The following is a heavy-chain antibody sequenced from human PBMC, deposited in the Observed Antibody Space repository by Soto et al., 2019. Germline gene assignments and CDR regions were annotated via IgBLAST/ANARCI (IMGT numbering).Heavy chain of an antibody. V-gene: IGHV3-23*01. CDR1: GFTFSSYA. CDR3: AKDGVSGSYYFYFDS. D-gene: IGHD1-26*01. J-gene: IGHJ4*02. Sequence: GGSLRLSCAASGFTFSSYAMSWVRQAPGKGLEWVSAISVSGGSTYYADSVKGRFTTSRDNSKNALYLQMNSLRAEDTAVYYCAKDGVSGSYYFYFDSWGQGALVTVSS. CDR2: ISVSGGST.